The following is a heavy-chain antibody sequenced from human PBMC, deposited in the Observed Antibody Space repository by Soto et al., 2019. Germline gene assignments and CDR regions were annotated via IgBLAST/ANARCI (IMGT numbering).Heavy chain of an antibody. CDR3: ARHRYCLAGGCYHSDNWFDP. V-gene: IGHV4-39*01. J-gene: IGHJ5*02. D-gene: IGHD2-15*01. CDR2: VHYSGST. CDR1: GGSIISSGVH. Sequence: LQLQESSPGLVNPSETLSLTCNVSGGSIISSGVHWGWIRQPPGEGLEWIGSVHYSGSTYYNPSLRGRVTISVDTSKNHFSLNLASVTAADTAVYSCARHRYCLAGGCYHSDNWFDPWGQGTLVTVSS.